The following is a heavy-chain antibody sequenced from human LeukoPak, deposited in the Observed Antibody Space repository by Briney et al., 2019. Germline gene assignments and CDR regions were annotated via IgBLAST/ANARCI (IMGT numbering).Heavy chain of an antibody. J-gene: IGHJ4*02. CDR2: INPNSGGT. V-gene: IGHV1-2*02. D-gene: IGHD3-22*01. Sequence: GASVKVSCKASGYTFTGYYMHWMRQAPGQGLEWMGWINPNSGGTNYAQNFQGRVTMTRDTSISTAYMEVSRLRSDDTAVNYCAREDSSGYDYWGQGTLVTVSS. CDR3: AREDSSGYDY. CDR1: GYTFTGYY.